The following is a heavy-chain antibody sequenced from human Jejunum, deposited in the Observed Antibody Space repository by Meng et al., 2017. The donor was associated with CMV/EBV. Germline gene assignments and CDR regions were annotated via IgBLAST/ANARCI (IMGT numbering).Heavy chain of an antibody. CDR1: FSSYA. J-gene: IGHJ3*02. V-gene: IGHV1-69*06. CDR3: AREVYYDFWSGDRIAAFDI. CDR2: ITALLGTA. Sequence: FSSYAISWVRQAPGQGLEWMGGITALLGTANYAQKFQGRVTIAADTSTSTAYMELSSLRSEDTAVCYCAREVYYDFWSGDRIAAFDIWGQGTMVTVSS. D-gene: IGHD3-3*01.